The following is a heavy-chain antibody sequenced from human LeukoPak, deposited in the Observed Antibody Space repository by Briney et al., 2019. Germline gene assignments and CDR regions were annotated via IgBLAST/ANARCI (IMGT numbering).Heavy chain of an antibody. J-gene: IGHJ5*02. CDR3: ARADCSSTSCGYIWWFDP. D-gene: IGHD2-2*01. CDR2: MNPNSGNT. Sequence: ASVKVSCKASGYTFTSYDINWVRQATGQGLEWMGWMNPNSGNTGYAQKFQGRVTMTRNTSISTAYMELSSLRSEDTAVYYCARADCSSTSCGYIWWFDPWGQGTLVTVSS. V-gene: IGHV1-8*01. CDR1: GYTFTSYD.